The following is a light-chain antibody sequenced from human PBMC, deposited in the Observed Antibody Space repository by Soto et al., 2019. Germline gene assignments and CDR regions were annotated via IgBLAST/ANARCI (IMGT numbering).Light chain of an antibody. Sequence: EIVLTQSPGTLSLSPGEGATLSCRASQSVSSSYLAWYQQKPGQAPRLLIYGASSRATGIPERFSGSGSGTDFTVTINRLEPEDFAVYYCQQYGSSRTFGQGTKVEIK. CDR2: GAS. J-gene: IGKJ1*01. CDR3: QQYGSSRT. CDR1: QSVSSSY. V-gene: IGKV3-20*01.